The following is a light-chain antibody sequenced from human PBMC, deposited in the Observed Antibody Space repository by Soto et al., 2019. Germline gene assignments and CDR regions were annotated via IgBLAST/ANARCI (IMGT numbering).Light chain of an antibody. CDR2: EVT. Sequence: QSALTQPASVSGSPGQSITISCTGTSSDVGGHNYVSWYQQHPGKAPKLMIYEVTNRPSGVSNRFSGSKSGNTASLTISGLQAEDEAHYYCNSYRSINTLVFGGGTKLTVL. V-gene: IGLV2-14*01. CDR1: SSDVGGHNY. CDR3: NSYRSINTLV. J-gene: IGLJ3*02.